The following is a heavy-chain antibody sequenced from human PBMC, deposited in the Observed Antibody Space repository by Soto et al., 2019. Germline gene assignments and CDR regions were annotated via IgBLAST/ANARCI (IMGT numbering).Heavy chain of an antibody. Sequence: RASVKVSCKASGYTFTSYAMHWVRQAPGQRLEWMGWINAGNGNTKYSQKFQGRVTITRDTSASTAYMELSSLRSEDTAVYYCARGAYVDTAMVLRSWGQGTLVTVSS. V-gene: IGHV1-3*01. CDR1: GYTFTSYA. D-gene: IGHD5-18*01. J-gene: IGHJ5*02. CDR2: INAGNGNT. CDR3: ARGAYVDTAMVLRS.